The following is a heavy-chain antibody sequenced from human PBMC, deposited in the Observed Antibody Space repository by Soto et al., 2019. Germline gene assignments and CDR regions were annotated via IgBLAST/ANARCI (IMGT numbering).Heavy chain of an antibody. CDR1: GFTFSRHA. Sequence: GGSLRLSCTASGFTFSRHAMTWVRQAPGKGLEWVSGLSDSGGSIYYADSVKGRFTISRDNSKNTLYLQMNSLRAEDTAVYYCAKNVWGITIFGGMDVWGQGTTVTVSS. CDR2: LSDSGGSI. D-gene: IGHD3-9*01. J-gene: IGHJ6*02. CDR3: AKNVWGITIFGGMDV. V-gene: IGHV3-23*01.